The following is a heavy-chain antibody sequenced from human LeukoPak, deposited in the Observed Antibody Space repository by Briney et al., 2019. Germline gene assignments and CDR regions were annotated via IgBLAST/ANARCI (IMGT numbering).Heavy chain of an antibody. Sequence: GALRLSCAGSGFTFRSYKMNWARQAPGRDLEWVASITSTTSRVFYADSVRGRFTISRDNAENSLYLQMDSLGAEDSAVYYCARDPYNGGYGAYYYYYMDVWGKGTTVTVSS. CDR1: GFTFRSYK. CDR2: ITSTTSRV. J-gene: IGHJ6*03. CDR3: ARDPYNGGYGAYYYYYMDV. D-gene: IGHD5-12*01. V-gene: IGHV3-21*01.